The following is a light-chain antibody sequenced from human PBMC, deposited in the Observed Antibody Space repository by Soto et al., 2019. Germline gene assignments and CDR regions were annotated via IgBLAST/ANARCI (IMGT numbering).Light chain of an antibody. CDR3: QRWETGNVV. CDR1: SGHGNYV. J-gene: IGLJ2*01. Sequence: QPVLTQSPSASASLGASVKLTCTLSSGHGNYVIAWHQQQPEKGPRYLMKVKRDGSHSKGDGLPDPFTGSSSRAERYLAISRLQSEDRAGYYCQRWETGNVVFGGGNKLTVL. V-gene: IGLV4-69*01. CDR2: VKRDGSH.